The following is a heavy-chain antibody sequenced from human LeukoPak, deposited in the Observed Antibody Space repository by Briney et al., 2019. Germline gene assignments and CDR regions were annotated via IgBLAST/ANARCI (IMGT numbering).Heavy chain of an antibody. CDR1: GGSISNYH. J-gene: IGHJ5*02. Sequence: SETLSLTCTASGGSISNYHWSWIRQPPGKGLEWIGYIYYSGSTNYNPSLKSRVTISVDTPNNQLSLKLNSVTAADTAVYYCARHRGVRGYSWFDPWGQGTLVTVSS. CDR3: ARHRGVRGYSWFDP. V-gene: IGHV4-59*01. D-gene: IGHD3-10*01. CDR2: IYYSGST.